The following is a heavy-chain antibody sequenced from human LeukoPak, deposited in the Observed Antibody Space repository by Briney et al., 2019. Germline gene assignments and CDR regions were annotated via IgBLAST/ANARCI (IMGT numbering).Heavy chain of an antibody. J-gene: IGHJ4*02. CDR3: AXVXXRXXXXXXXY. V-gene: IGHV3-7*01. CDR1: XFTFSSYW. CDR2: IKQDGSEK. Sequence: XAXSXFTFSSYWMSWVRQAPGKGLEWVANIKQDGSEKYYVDSVKGRFTISRDNAKNSLYLQMNSLRAEDTGVYYSAXVXXRXXXXXXXYWGQXXXXTVSS.